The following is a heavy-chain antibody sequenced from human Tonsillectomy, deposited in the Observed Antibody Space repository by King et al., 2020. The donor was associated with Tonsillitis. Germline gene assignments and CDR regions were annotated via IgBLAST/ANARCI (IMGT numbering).Heavy chain of an antibody. J-gene: IGHJ6*02. Sequence: QLVQSGAEVKKPGSSVKVSCKVSGGTFNDNAISWVRQAPGQGLEWMGGIIPINGFPNYAQKFQDRVTITADESTTTVYMELGRLTSEDTATYYCAKRTHGGVGGVVVTPRDYHAMDVWGPGTTVTVSS. CDR1: GGTFNDNA. D-gene: IGHD3-16*01. V-gene: IGHV1-69*01. CDR2: IIPINGFP. CDR3: AKRTHGGVGGVVVTPRDYHAMDV.